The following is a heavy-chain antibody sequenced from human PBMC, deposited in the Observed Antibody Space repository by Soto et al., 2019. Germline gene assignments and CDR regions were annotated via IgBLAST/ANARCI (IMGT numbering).Heavy chain of an antibody. CDR1: GGSISSGGYY. CDR2: IYYSGST. Sequence: QVQLQESGPGLVKPSQTLSLTCTVSGGSISSGGYYWSWIRQHPGKGLEWIGYIYYSGSTYYNPSLKSRVTISVDTSKNQFSLKLSSVTAVDTAVYYCARGFVYSISSRGNWFDPWGQGTLVTVSS. V-gene: IGHV4-31*03. CDR3: ARGFVYSISSRGNWFDP. J-gene: IGHJ5*02. D-gene: IGHD6-6*01.